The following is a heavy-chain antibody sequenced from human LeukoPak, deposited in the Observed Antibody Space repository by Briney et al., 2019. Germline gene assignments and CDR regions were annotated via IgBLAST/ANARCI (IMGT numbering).Heavy chain of an antibody. V-gene: IGHV3-30*18. CDR1: GFTFSSYG. D-gene: IGHD2-2*01. CDR3: AKDSSRYCSSTSCYSPLDY. CDR2: ISYDGSNK. J-gene: IGHJ4*02. Sequence: PGGSLRLSCAASGFTFSSYGVHWVRQAPGKGLEWVTAISYDGSNKYYADSVKGRFTISRDNSKNTLYLQMNSLRAEDTAVYYCAKDSSRYCSSTSCYSPLDYWGQGTLVTVSS.